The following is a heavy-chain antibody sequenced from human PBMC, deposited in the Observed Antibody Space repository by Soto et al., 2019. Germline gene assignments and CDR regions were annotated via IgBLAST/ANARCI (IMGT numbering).Heavy chain of an antibody. D-gene: IGHD7-27*01. CDR2: IYSGDSET. V-gene: IGHV5-51*01. CDR1: GYNFSSYW. J-gene: IGHJ6*02. CDR3: ANRAYPGEYLYRHLDV. Sequence: PVESXKISCQGSGYNFSSYWIAWLRQMPGRGLEWMGFIYSGDSETRYSPSFQGQVTISADNSISTAYVQWSSLKGSDSAIYYCANRAYPGEYLYRHLDVWGWGTTVTVS.